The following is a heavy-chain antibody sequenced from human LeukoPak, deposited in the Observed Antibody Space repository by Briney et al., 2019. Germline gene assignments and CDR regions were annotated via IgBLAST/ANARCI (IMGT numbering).Heavy chain of an antibody. J-gene: IGHJ4*02. V-gene: IGHV1-46*01. CDR2: INPSSGST. D-gene: IGHD5-18*01. Sequence: ASVKVSCKASGNTFTGYHIHWVRQAPGQGLAWMGIINPSSGSTSYAQKFQGRVTMTRDTSTSTVYMELSSLRSEDTAIYYCARVLGAHRYGSIDHWGQGTLVTVSS. CDR1: GNTFTGYH. CDR3: ARVLGAHRYGSIDH.